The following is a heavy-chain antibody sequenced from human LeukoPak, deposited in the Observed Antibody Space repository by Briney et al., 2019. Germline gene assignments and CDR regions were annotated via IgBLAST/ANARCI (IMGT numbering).Heavy chain of an antibody. CDR2: ISAYNGRT. D-gene: IGHD5-18*01. CDR3: ARDMGEGYNYDDYWFDP. J-gene: IGHJ5*02. CDR1: GYTFPNYG. Sequence: ASVKVPCKASGYTFPNYGISWVRQAPGQGLEWMGWISAYNGRTNYIQYLQGRVTMTTDTSTSTAYMELRSLRSDDTAVYYYARDMGEGYNYDDYWFDPWGQGTLVTVSS. V-gene: IGHV1-18*01.